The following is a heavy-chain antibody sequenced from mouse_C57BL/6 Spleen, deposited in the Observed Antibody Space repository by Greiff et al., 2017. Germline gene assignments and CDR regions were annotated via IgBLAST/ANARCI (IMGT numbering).Heavy chain of an antibody. CDR3: AREDGSDY. Sequence: VQLQQSGPELVKPGASVKMSCKASGSTFTDYNMHWVRQTHGKSLEWIGYINPNTGGTISNQQFTGKAPLTVHNSSTTAYMELRSLTSEDSAVYYCAREDGSDYWGQGTTLTVSS. CDR1: GSTFTDYN. D-gene: IGHD2-3*01. CDR2: INPNTGGT. V-gene: IGHV1-22*01. J-gene: IGHJ2*01.